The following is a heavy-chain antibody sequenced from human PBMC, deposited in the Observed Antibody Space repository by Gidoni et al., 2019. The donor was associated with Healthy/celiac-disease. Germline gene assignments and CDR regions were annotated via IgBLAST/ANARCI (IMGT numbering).Heavy chain of an antibody. CDR2: ISWDGGST. Sequence: EVQLVASGGVVVQPAGSLRLSCSASGFTFDDYAMHWVRQAPGKGLEWVSLISWDGGSTYYADSVKGRFTISRDNSKNSLYLQMNSLRAEDTALYYCAKDTGGSTSSYFDYWGQGTLVTVSS. CDR1: GFTFDDYA. V-gene: IGHV3-43D*03. J-gene: IGHJ4*02. CDR3: AKDTGGSTSSYFDY. D-gene: IGHD2-2*01.